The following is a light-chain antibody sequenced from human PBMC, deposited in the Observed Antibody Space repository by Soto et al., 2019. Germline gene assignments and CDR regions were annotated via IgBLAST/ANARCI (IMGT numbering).Light chain of an antibody. CDR3: QHDHSAPWT. Sequence: DIQMTQSPSTLSASVGDRVTITCRASQSINNYLAWYQQKPGKAPKLLIYKASSLESGVPSRFSGSGSGTDFTLTISSLQPDDFATYYCQHDHSAPWTFGQGTKVEIK. CDR1: QSINNY. J-gene: IGKJ1*01. CDR2: KAS. V-gene: IGKV1-5*03.